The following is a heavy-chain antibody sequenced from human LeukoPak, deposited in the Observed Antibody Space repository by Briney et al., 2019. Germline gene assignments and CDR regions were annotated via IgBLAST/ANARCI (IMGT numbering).Heavy chain of an antibody. CDR1: GGSISSSTYY. V-gene: IGHV4-61*01. CDR3: ARNLIPEQLVLNF. J-gene: IGHJ4*02. CDR2: IYYTGST. Sequence: SETLSLTCTVSGGSISSSTYYWNWIRQPPGKGLEWIGYIYYTGSTNYNPSLKSRVTMSVDTSKNQFSLNLKSVTPEDTAVYYCARNLIPEQLVLNFWGQGTLVTVSS. D-gene: IGHD6-13*01.